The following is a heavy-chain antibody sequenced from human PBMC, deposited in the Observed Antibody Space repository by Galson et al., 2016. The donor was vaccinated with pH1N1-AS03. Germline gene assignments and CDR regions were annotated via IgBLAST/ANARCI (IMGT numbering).Heavy chain of an antibody. V-gene: IGHV4-61*01. CDR3: ARVGGPAAIGGYYFDH. J-gene: IGHJ4*02. CDR1: GASFNSGIYS. Sequence: ETLSLTCTVSGASFNSGIYSWSWIRQPPGKGLEWLGYIYYTGSTTYNPSLESRVTISLDTSKTQFSLRLSSVTAADTAVYYCARVGGPAAIGGYYFDHWGQGTLVAVSS. CDR2: IYYTGST. D-gene: IGHD2-2*02.